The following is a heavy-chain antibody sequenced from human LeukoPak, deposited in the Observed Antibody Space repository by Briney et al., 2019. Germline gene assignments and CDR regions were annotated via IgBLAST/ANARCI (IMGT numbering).Heavy chain of an antibody. V-gene: IGHV3-23*01. CDR1: GFTFSSYA. J-gene: IGHJ5*02. CDR3: AREPPGAYYDYVWGSPNWFDP. CDR2: ISGSGGST. D-gene: IGHD3-16*01. Sequence: PGGSLRLSCAASGFTFSSYAMSWVRQAPGKGLEWVSAISGSGGSTYYADSVKGRFTISRDNSKNTLYLQMNSLRAEDTAVYYCAREPPGAYYDYVWGSPNWFDPWGQGTLVTVSS.